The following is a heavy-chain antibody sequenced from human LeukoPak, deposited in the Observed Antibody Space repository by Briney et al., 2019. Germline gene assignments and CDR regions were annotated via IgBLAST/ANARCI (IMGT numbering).Heavy chain of an antibody. D-gene: IGHD4-11*01. J-gene: IGHJ5*02. CDR1: GFTLSIYG. CDR3: ARYSNYYNWFDP. CDR2: IRYDGTSQ. Sequence: GGSLRLSCATSGFTLSIYGMHWVRQAPGKGLEWVAFIRYDGTSQYYADSVKGRFTISRDNSKNTLYLQMNSLRTEDTAVYYCARYSNYYNWFDPWGQGTLVTVSS. V-gene: IGHV3-30*02.